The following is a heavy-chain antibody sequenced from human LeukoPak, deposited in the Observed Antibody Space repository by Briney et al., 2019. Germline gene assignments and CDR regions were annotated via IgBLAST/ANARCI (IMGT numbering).Heavy chain of an antibody. V-gene: IGHV1-18*01. CDR1: GYTFTSYG. D-gene: IGHD3-22*01. CDR3: AREEPAYYYDSSGYYSHFDY. Sequence: ASVKVSCKASGYTFTSYGISWVRQAPGQGLEWMGWISAYNGNTNYAQKLQGRVTMTTDTSTSTAYMELRSLRSDDTAVYYCAREEPAYYYDSSGYYSHFDYWGQGTLVTVSS. J-gene: IGHJ4*02. CDR2: ISAYNGNT.